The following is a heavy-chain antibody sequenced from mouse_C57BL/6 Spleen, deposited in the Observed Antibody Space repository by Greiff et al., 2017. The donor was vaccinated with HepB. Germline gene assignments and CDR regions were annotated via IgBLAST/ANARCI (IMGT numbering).Heavy chain of an antibody. CDR1: GFNIKDDY. J-gene: IGHJ3*01. Sequence: EVKLQESGAELVRPGASVKLSCTASGFNIKDDYMHWVKQRPEQGLEWIGWIDPENGDTEYASKFQGKATITADTSSNTAYLQLSSLTSEDTAVYYCTTYDYERAWFAYWGQGTLVTVSA. CDR3: TTYDYERAWFAY. CDR2: IDPENGDT. D-gene: IGHD2-4*01. V-gene: IGHV14-4*01.